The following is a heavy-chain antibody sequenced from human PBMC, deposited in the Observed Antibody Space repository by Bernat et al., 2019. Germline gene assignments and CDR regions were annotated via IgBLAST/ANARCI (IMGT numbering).Heavy chain of an antibody. CDR3: AKGREIVVGYGMDV. J-gene: IGHJ6*02. V-gene: IGHV3-30*18. Sequence: QAQLVESGGGVVQPGRSLRLSCAASGFIFSSYGMHWVRQAPGKGLEWVAVISYDGSNEYYADSVKGRFTISRDNSKNPLYLQMNSLRAEDTAVYYCAKGREIVVGYGMDVWGQGTTVTVSS. CDR1: GFIFSSYG. CDR2: ISYDGSNE. D-gene: IGHD3-22*01.